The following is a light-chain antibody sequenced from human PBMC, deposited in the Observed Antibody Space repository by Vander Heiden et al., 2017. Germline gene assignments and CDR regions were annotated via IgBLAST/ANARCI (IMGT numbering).Light chain of an antibody. Sequence: DIHMIQSPSSLSASVGDKVTITCRASQILGSSLDWYHQKPWRAPKVLIYAASNLESGVPSRFSGSGSGTDFTPTISSLQPEDFGIYYCQQTNSNPVTFGEGTKVEIK. J-gene: IGKJ4*02. CDR2: AAS. V-gene: IGKV1-39*01. CDR3: QQTNSNPVT. CDR1: QILGSS.